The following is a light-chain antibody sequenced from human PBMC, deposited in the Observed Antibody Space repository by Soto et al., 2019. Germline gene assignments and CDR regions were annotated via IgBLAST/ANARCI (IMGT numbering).Light chain of an antibody. CDR3: LLYFSTDRYT. CDR2: GAS. V-gene: IGKV3-20*01. CDR1: QSVTSSH. J-gene: IGKJ2*01. Sequence: EIVLTQTPGTLSLSPGERATLSCRASQSVTSSHLAWYQQKPGQAPRLLIYGASTRATGIPDRFRVSGSDTDFSLTIRRLDPEDFAMYYCLLYFSTDRYTFGPGTKVPIK.